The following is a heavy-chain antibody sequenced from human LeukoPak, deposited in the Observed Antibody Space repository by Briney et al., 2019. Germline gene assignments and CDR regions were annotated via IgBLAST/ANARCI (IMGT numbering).Heavy chain of an antibody. CDR1: VGSFSIYY. CDR2: ISTSGST. CDR3: ARVNSSGSFLDY. D-gene: IGHD3-22*01. J-gene: IGHJ4*02. V-gene: IGHV4-4*07. Sequence: PSETLSLTCTVSVGSFSIYYWSWIRQSAGKGLEWIGHISTSGSTSYSPSLKSRVTISVDKSKNQFYLRLTSATAADTTVYYCARVNSSGSFLDYWGQGTLVTVSS.